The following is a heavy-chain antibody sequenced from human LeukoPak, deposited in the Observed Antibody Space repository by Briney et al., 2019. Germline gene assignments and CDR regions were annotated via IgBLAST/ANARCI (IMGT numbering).Heavy chain of an antibody. D-gene: IGHD3-22*01. Sequence: GGSLRLSCAASGFTFSIYSMNWVRQAPGKGLEWVSYISSSSTTIYYADSVKGRFTISRDNAKNSLYLQMNSLRDEDTAVYYCARDSSNYYDSSGYYPYFDDWGQGTLVTVS. CDR1: GFTFSIYS. CDR3: ARDSSNYYDSSGYYPYFDD. V-gene: IGHV3-48*02. CDR2: ISSSSTTI. J-gene: IGHJ4*02.